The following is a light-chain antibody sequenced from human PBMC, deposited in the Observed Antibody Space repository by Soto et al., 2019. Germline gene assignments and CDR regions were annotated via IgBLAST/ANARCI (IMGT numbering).Light chain of an antibody. J-gene: IGLJ1*01. CDR3: CSYAGSSSYV. CDR2: TVT. Sequence: QSALTQPRSVSGSPGQSVTISCTGTSSDIGAYNYVSWYQQHPGKAPKLMIYTVTNRPSGVPDRFSGSKSDNTASLTISGLQADDEADYYCCSYAGSSSYVFGTGTTLTVL. CDR1: SSDIGAYNY. V-gene: IGLV2-11*01.